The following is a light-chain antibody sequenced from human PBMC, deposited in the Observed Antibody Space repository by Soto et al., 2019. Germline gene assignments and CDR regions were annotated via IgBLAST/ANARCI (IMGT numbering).Light chain of an antibody. CDR3: QQYGGLPT. Sequence: EIVMTQSPDILSSSPGARATLSCRASQSIISNYLAWYQKKPGQPPRLLLYDASSRATGIPDMFSGSGSGTHFTLTITRLEPEYFAVYYCQQYGGLPTFGQGTKLEI. CDR2: DAS. CDR1: QSIISNY. V-gene: IGKV3-20*01. J-gene: IGKJ2*01.